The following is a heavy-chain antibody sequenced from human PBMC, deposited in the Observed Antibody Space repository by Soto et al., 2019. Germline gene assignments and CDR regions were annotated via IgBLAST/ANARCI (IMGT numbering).Heavy chain of an antibody. CDR3: ARVNLGDSRPLDI. Sequence: WVRQMPGKGLEWIGYIYYSGSTYYNPSLKSRVTISVDTSKNQFSLKLSSVTAADTAVYYCARVNLGDSRPLDIGGQGTMVTVS. D-gene: IGHD3-22*01. CDR2: IYYSGST. V-gene: IGHV4-31*02. J-gene: IGHJ3*02.